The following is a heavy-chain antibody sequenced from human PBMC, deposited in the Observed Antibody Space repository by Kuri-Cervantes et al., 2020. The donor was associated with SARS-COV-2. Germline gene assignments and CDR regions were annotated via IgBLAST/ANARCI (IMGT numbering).Heavy chain of an antibody. Sequence: GGSLRLSCAASGFTFSSYGMHWVRQAPGKGLEWVAVIWYDGSNKYYADSVKGRFTISRDNSKNTLYLQMNSLRAEDTAVYYCARQGGFYSGWYDDAFDIWGQGTMVTVSS. CDR1: GFTFSSYG. CDR3: ARQGGFYSGWYDDAFDI. D-gene: IGHD6-19*01. V-gene: IGHV3-33*01. J-gene: IGHJ3*02. CDR2: IWYDGSNK.